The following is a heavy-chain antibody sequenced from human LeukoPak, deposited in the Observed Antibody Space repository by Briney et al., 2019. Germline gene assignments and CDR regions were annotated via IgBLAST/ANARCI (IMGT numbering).Heavy chain of an antibody. CDR1: GFTFSSNS. CDR3: AKSSSYSGYKGDFDY. V-gene: IGHV3-53*05. D-gene: IGHD5-12*01. CDR2: IYSDNST. J-gene: IGHJ4*02. Sequence: PGGSLRLSCAASGFTFSSNSMSWVRQAPGKGLEWVSLIYSDNSTYYADSVKGRFTISRDSSKNTLYLQMNSLRAEDTALYYCAKSSSYSGYKGDFDYWGQGTLATVSS.